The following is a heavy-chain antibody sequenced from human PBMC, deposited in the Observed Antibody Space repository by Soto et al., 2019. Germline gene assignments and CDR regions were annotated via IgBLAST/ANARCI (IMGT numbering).Heavy chain of an antibody. CDR2: ISSSSSYI. CDR3: ARYGIQLWLLGAGLSEPKGQKEYYYYGMDV. CDR1: GFTFSSYS. Sequence: GGSLRLSCAASGFTFSSYSMNWVRQAPGKGLEWVSSISSSSSYIYYADSVKGRFTISRDNAKNSLYLQMNSLRAEDTAVYYCARYGIQLWLLGAGLSEPKGQKEYYYYGMDVWGQGTTVTVSS. D-gene: IGHD5-18*01. V-gene: IGHV3-21*01. J-gene: IGHJ6*02.